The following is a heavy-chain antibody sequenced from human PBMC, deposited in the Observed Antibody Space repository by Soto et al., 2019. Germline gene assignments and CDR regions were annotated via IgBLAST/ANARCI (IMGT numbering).Heavy chain of an antibody. D-gene: IGHD3-22*01. CDR2: ISAYNGNT. Sequence: ASVKVSCKASGYTFTSYGISWVRQAPGQGLEWMGWISAYNGNTNYAQKLQGRVTMTTDTSTRTAYMELRSLRSDDTAVYYCAREGYYYDSSGYRPVYYVDSWGQGTLVTVS. V-gene: IGHV1-18*04. CDR1: GYTFTSYG. CDR3: AREGYYYDSSGYRPVYYVDS. J-gene: IGHJ4*02.